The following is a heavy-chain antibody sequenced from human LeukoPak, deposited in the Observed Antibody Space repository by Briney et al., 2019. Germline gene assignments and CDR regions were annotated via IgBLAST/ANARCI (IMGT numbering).Heavy chain of an antibody. Sequence: GGSLRLSCAASGFTFSNYAMSWVRQAPGKGLEWVSVITGSGGSTFYADSVKGRFTISRDNSKNTLYLQMNSLRAEDTAVYYCAKRNYYDSSGYYYDYWGQGTLVTVSS. D-gene: IGHD3-22*01. V-gene: IGHV3-23*01. CDR1: GFTFSNYA. CDR3: AKRNYYDSSGYYYDY. J-gene: IGHJ4*02. CDR2: ITGSGGST.